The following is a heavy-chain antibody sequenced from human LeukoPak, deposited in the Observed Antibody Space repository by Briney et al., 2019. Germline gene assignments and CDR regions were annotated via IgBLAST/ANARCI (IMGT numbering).Heavy chain of an antibody. CDR1: GYTFTGYY. V-gene: IGHV1-2*02. CDR2: INPNSGGT. D-gene: IGHD4-23*01. J-gene: IGHJ3*02. CDR3: ARVAGNAGLGAFDI. Sequence: ASVKVSCKASGYTFTGYYMHWFRQAPGQGLEWMGWINPNSGGTNYAQKFQGRVTMTRDTSISPAYMELSRLRSDDTAVYYCARVAGNAGLGAFDIWGQGTMVTVSS.